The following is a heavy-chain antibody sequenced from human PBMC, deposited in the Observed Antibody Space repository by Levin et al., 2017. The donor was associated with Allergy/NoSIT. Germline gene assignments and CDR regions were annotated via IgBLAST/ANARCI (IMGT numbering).Heavy chain of an antibody. CDR2: ISGSGDST. CDR1: GFTLSSYA. D-gene: IGHD2-2*01. Sequence: GESLKISCAASGFTLSSYAMSWVRQAPGKGLEWVSVISGSGDSTYYADSVKGRFTISRDNSKNTLYLQMNSLRAEDTAVYYCAKRGGSTTCCQSYYYDYGMDGWGQGTTVTVSS. V-gene: IGHV3-23*01. J-gene: IGHJ6*02. CDR3: AKRGGSTTCCQSYYYDYGMDG.